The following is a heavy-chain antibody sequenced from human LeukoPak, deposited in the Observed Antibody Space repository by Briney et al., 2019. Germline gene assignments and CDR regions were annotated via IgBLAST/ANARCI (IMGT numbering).Heavy chain of an antibody. J-gene: IGHJ5*02. CDR3: ARGGGGTRFRWFDP. V-gene: IGHV4-34*01. CDR2: INHSGST. D-gene: IGHD1-26*01. Sequence: PSETLSLTCAVYGGSFSGYYWSWIRQPPGKGVEWIGEINHSGSTNYNPSLKSRVTISVDTSKNQFSLKLSSVTAADTAVYYCARGGGGTRFRWFDPWGQGTLVTVSS. CDR1: GGSFSGYY.